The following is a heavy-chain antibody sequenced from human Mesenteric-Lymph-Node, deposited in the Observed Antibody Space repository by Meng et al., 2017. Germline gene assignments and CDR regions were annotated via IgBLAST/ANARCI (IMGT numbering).Heavy chain of an antibody. CDR3: AREGSSGYYYFDY. CDR2: INPNSGGT. J-gene: IGHJ4*02. V-gene: IGHV1-2*06. D-gene: IGHD3-22*01. CDR1: GGTFSRYA. Sequence: ASVKVSCKASGGTFSRYATSWVRQAPGQGLEWMGRINPNSGGTNYARNLQGRVTMTRDTSVSTAYMELSSLRSDDTAVYSCAREGSSGYYYFDYWGQGTLVTVSS.